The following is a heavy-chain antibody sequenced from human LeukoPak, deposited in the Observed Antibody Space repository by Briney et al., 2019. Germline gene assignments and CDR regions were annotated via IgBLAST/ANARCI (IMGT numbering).Heavy chain of an antibody. CDR3: AGTYYYDIHLKTFDY. CDR2: IYSGDKT. J-gene: IGHJ4*02. CDR1: GFTVYYNY. V-gene: IGHV3-66*01. D-gene: IGHD3-22*01. Sequence: GGSLRLSCAASGFTVYYNYMSWVRQAPGKGLEWVSLIYSGDKTNYANSVKGRFTISRDNSMNMVYLQMNSLRTEDTAVYYCAGTYYYDIHLKTFDYWGQGTLVTVSS.